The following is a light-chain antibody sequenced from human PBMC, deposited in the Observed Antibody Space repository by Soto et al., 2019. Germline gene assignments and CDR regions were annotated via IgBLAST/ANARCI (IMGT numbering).Light chain of an antibody. CDR1: QSVSSK. CDR3: QHYGSSTYT. V-gene: IGKV3D-15*01. J-gene: IGKJ5*01. Sequence: ETVMTQSPATLSVSPGERATLSCRASQSVSSKLAWYQQKPGQAPRLLIYDASTRATGIPDRFSGSGSGTDFALTISRLENEDFAVYYCQHYGSSTYTFGQGTRLEIK. CDR2: DAS.